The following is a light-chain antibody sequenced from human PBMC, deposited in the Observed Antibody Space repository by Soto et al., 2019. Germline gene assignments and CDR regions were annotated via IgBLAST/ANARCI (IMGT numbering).Light chain of an antibody. J-gene: IGKJ5*01. Sequence: DIPMTQSPSSLSASVGDRVTITCRASQRISSYLNWYQQKPGKAPKLLIYAASSLQSGVPSRFSGSGSGTDFTLTISSLQPEDFATYYCQQSYSNPPTFGQGTRLEIK. CDR1: QRISSY. CDR2: AAS. CDR3: QQSYSNPPT. V-gene: IGKV1-39*01.